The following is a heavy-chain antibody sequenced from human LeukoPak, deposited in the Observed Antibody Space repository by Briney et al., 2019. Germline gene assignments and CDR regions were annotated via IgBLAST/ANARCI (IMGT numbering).Heavy chain of an antibody. CDR1: GFSFSNYA. J-gene: IGHJ4*02. V-gene: IGHV3-30-3*01. Sequence: GGSLRLSCAASGFSFSNYAMHWVRQAPGKGLEWVAIISYDGSNNYYADSVKGRFTISRDNSKNTLYVQMNSLRTEDTAVYYCARGGLELLSYFDYGGQGTLVTVS. CDR2: ISYDGSNN. CDR3: ARGGLELLSYFDY. D-gene: IGHD1-7*01.